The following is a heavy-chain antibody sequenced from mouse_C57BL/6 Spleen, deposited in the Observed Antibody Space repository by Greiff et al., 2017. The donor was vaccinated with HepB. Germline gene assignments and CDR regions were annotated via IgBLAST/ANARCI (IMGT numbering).Heavy chain of an antibody. D-gene: IGHD2-4*01. J-gene: IGHJ2*01. CDR2: IYPGDGDT. CDR3: AREAYDYDGY. CDR1: GYAFSSYW. V-gene: IGHV1-80*01. Sequence: VKLMESGAELVKPGASVKISCKASGYAFSSYWMNWVKQRPGKGLEWIGQIYPGDGDTNYNGKFKGKATLTADKSSSTAYMQLSSLTSEDSAVYFCAREAYDYDGYWGQGTTLTVSS.